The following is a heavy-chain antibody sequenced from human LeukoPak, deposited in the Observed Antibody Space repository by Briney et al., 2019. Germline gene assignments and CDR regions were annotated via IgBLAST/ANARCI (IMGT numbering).Heavy chain of an antibody. CDR3: ARDYSSGHFDH. CDR1: GGSISSYY. CDR2: IYYSGST. Sequence: SETLSLTCTVSGGSISSYYWSWIRQPPGKGLEWIGYIYYSGSTNCNPSLKSRVTMSIDTSKNQFSLKLSIVTAADTAVYYCARDYSSGHFDHWGQGTLVTVSS. V-gene: IGHV4-59*01. D-gene: IGHD6-19*01. J-gene: IGHJ4*02.